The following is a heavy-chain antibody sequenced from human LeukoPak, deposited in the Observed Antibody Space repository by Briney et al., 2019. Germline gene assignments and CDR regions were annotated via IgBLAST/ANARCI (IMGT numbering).Heavy chain of an antibody. CDR2: ISSSGSTI. J-gene: IGHJ4*02. Sequence: GGSLRLXCAASGFTFSDYYMSWIRQAPGKGLEWVSYISSSGSTIYYADSVKGRFTISRDNAKNSLYLQMNSLRAEDTAVYYCARDPTIAVGPFDYWGQGTLVTVSS. CDR1: GFTFSDYY. CDR3: ARDPTIAVGPFDY. D-gene: IGHD6-19*01. V-gene: IGHV3-11*04.